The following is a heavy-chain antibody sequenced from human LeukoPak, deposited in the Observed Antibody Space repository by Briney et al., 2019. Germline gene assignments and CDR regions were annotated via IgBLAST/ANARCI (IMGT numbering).Heavy chain of an antibody. V-gene: IGHV4-30-2*01. CDR3: ARAYPYYYGMDV. Sequence: PSETLSLTCAVSGGSISSGGYSWSWIRQPPGKGLEWIVYIYHSGSTYYNPSLKSRVTISVDRSKNQFSLKLSSVTAADTAVYYCARAYPYYYGMDVWGQGTTVTVSS. CDR2: IYHSGST. J-gene: IGHJ6*02. CDR1: GGSISSGGYS.